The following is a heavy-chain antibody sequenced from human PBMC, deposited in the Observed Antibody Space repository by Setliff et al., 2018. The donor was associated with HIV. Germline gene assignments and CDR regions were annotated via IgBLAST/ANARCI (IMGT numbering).Heavy chain of an antibody. CDR2: IFYSENT. CDR3: ARGGGTGSFDY. D-gene: IGHD3-16*01. J-gene: IGHJ4*02. Sequence: PSETLSLTCSVSGDSISSSSYSWAWIRQPPGKGLEWMGTIFYSENTYYNPSLKSRITMAVDTSKNQFSLRLSSVTAADTAVYYCARGGGTGSFDYWGQGTLVTVSS. V-gene: IGHV4-39*02. CDR1: GDSISSSSYS.